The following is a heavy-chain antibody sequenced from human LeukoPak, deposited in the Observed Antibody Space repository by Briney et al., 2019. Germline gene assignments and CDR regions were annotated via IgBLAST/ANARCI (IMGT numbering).Heavy chain of an antibody. D-gene: IGHD2-2*01. CDR3: ARGRKTGGGYCSSSSCYAFDI. CDR1: GYTFTYYY. Sequence: GASVKVSCKASGYTFTYYYMHWVRQAPGQGLEWMGWINPNSGGTNYAQKFQGWVTMTRDTSISTAYMELSRLRSDDTAVYYCARGRKTGGGYCSSSSCYAFDIWGQGTMVTVSS. CDR2: INPNSGGT. J-gene: IGHJ3*02. V-gene: IGHV1-2*04.